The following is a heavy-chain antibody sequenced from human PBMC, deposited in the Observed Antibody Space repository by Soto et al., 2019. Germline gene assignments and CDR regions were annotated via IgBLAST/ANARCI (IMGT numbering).Heavy chain of an antibody. Sequence: GGSLRLSCAASGFTFSDYYMSWIRQAPGKGLEWVSYISSSGSTIYYADSVKGRFTISRDNAKNSLYLQMNSLRAEDTAVYYCARSVYDALTRGMDVWGKGTTVTVSS. V-gene: IGHV3-11*01. D-gene: IGHD1-1*01. CDR3: ARSVYDALTRGMDV. CDR1: GFTFSDYY. J-gene: IGHJ6*04. CDR2: ISSSGSTI.